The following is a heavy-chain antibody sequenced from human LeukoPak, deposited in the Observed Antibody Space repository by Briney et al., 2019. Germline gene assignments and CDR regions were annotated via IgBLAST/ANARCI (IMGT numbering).Heavy chain of an antibody. CDR3: ARRYCSTCPTGHAFDL. V-gene: IGHV3-53*01. CDR1: GFNVNSYY. J-gene: IGHJ3*01. D-gene: IGHD2-2*01. CDR2: LSSGDNT. Sequence: GGSLRLSCAASGFNVNSYYMSWVRQAPGRGLEWVSALSSGDNTHYADSVNGRFTISRDNSKNTLYLQLNSLRAEDTAVYYCARRYCSTCPTGHAFDLWGQGTMVTISS.